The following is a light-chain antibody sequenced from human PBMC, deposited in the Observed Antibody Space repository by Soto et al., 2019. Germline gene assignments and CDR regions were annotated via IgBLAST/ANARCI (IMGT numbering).Light chain of an antibody. J-gene: IGLJ2*01. Sequence: QSVLTQSPSASASLGASVKLTCSLSSGHSNYAIAWHQQQPEKGPRYLMKLNNDGSHSKGDGIPDRFSGSSSGAERYLTISSLQSEDESDYYCQTWDTGISVVFGGGTKLTV. CDR1: SGHSNYA. CDR3: QTWDTGISVV. CDR2: LNNDGSH. V-gene: IGLV4-69*01.